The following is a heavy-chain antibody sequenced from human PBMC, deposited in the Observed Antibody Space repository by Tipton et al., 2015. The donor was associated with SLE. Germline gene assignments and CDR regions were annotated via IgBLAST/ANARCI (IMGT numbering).Heavy chain of an antibody. D-gene: IGHD6-13*01. V-gene: IGHV3-11*04. J-gene: IGHJ4*02. Sequence: SLRLSCAASGFTFSDYYMSWIRQAPGKGLEWVSYISSSGSTIYYADSVKGRFTISRDNAKNSLYLQMNSLRAEDTAVYYCARDGIAAAALVDYWGQGTLVTVSS. CDR3: ARDGIAAAALVDY. CDR2: ISSSGSTI. CDR1: GFTFSDYY.